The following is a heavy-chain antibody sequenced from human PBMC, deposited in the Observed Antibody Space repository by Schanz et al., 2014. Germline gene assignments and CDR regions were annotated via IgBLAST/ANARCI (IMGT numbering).Heavy chain of an antibody. CDR3: AGAVATIRADSFDI. CDR1: GFNFKAYA. D-gene: IGHD5-12*01. J-gene: IGHJ3*02. CDR2: INSRSNFI. Sequence: EAQLLESGGGLVQPGGSLRLSCAASGFNFKAYAMSWVRQAPGKGLEWVSSINSRSNFIYYADSVKGRFTISRDNAKNSLYLQMNSLRAEDTAVYYCAGAVATIRADSFDIWGQGTMVAVSS. V-gene: IGHV3-21*02.